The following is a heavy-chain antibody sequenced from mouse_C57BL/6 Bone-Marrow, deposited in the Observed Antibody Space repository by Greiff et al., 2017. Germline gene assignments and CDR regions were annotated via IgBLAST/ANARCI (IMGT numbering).Heavy chain of an antibody. CDR2: INYDGSST. CDR3: ARVTTVVATDWYFDV. CDR1: GFTFSDYY. D-gene: IGHD1-1*01. V-gene: IGHV5-16*01. J-gene: IGHJ1*03. Sequence: EVQLVESEGGLVQPGSSMKLSCTASGFTFSDYYMAWVRQVPEKGLEWVANINYDGSSTSYLDSLTSRFIISRDNAKNILYLQRSSLKSEDTATYYCARVTTVVATDWYFDVWGTGTTVTVSS.